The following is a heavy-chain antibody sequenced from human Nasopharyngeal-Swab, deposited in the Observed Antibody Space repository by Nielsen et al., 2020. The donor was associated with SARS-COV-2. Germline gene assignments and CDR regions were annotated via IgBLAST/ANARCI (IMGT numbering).Heavy chain of an antibody. CDR2: ISSSSSYI. J-gene: IGHJ6*03. Sequence: GGSLRLSCAASGFTFSSYSMNWVRQAPGKGLEWVSSISSSSSYIYYADSVKGRLTISRDNAKNSLYLQMNSLRAEDTAVYYCARVGGATNHYYYYMDVWGKGTTVTVSS. CDR1: GFTFSSYS. CDR3: ARVGGATNHYYYYMDV. D-gene: IGHD1-26*01. V-gene: IGHV3-21*01.